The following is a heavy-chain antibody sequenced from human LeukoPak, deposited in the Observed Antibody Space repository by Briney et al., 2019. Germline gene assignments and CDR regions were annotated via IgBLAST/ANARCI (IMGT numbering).Heavy chain of an antibody. CDR3: ARASFNVVFGNWFDP. CDR1: SGSIGSSSNY. J-gene: IGHJ5*02. Sequence: SETLSLTCTVSSGSIGSSSNYWCWIRQALGKGLEWIGNVYYSGSTFYNPSLKSRVTISVDTSKNQFSLKLRSVTAADTAIYYCARASFNVVFGNWFDPWGQGTLVTVSS. D-gene: IGHD2-8*01. CDR2: VYYSGST. V-gene: IGHV4-39*01.